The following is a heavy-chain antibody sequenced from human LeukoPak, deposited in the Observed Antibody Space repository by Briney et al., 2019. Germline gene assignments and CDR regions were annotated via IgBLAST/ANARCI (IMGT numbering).Heavy chain of an antibody. CDR3: AKDLIYDSPEYFQH. CDR2: ISYDGSNK. J-gene: IGHJ1*01. V-gene: IGHV3-30*18. Sequence: PGGSLRLSYAASGFTFSSYGMHWVRQAPGKGLEWVAVISYDGSNKYYADSVKGRFTISRDNSKNTLYLQMNSLRAEDTAVYYCAKDLIYDSPEYFQHWGQGTLVTVSS. D-gene: IGHD3-22*01. CDR1: GFTFSSYG.